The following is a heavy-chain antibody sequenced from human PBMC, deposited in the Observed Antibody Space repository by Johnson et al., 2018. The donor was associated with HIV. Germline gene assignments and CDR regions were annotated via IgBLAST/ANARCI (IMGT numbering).Heavy chain of an antibody. CDR1: GFTFSSYA. CDR2: ISYDGSSK. J-gene: IGHJ3*02. D-gene: IGHD6-13*01. V-gene: IGHV3-30-3*01. Sequence: QVQLVESGGGVVQPGRSLRLSCAASGFTFSSYAMHWVRRAPGKGLEWVAIISYDGSSKYYADSVKGRFTISRDNSKNTLYLQMNSLRAEDTAVYYCAKAFVRYSSPPDAFDIWGQGTMVTVSS. CDR3: AKAFVRYSSPPDAFDI.